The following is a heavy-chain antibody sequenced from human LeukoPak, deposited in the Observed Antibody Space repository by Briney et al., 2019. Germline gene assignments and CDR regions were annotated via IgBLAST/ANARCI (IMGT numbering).Heavy chain of an antibody. CDR1: GYTFTTYY. Sequence: ASVKVSCKASGYTFTTYYMHWVRQAPGQGLEWMGIINPSGGSTSYAQKLQGRVTMTRDTSTSTVYMELSSLRSEDTAVYYCARDGSVLVGAFDYWGQGTLVTVSS. CDR2: INPSGGST. V-gene: IGHV1-46*03. D-gene: IGHD3-16*01. CDR3: ARDGSVLVGAFDY. J-gene: IGHJ4*02.